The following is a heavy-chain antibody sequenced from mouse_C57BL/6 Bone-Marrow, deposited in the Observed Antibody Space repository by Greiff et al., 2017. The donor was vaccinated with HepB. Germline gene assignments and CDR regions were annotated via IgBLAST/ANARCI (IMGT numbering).Heavy chain of an antibody. Sequence: VQLQQPGAELVKPGASVKLSCKASGYTFTSYWMHWVKQRPGQGLEWIGMIYPTSGSTNYNEKFKSKATLTVDKSSSTAYMQLSSLTSEDSAVYYCARHTAVVAPFAYWGQGTLVTVSA. V-gene: IGHV1-64*01. D-gene: IGHD1-1*01. J-gene: IGHJ3*01. CDR1: GYTFTSYW. CDR3: ARHTAVVAPFAY. CDR2: IYPTSGST.